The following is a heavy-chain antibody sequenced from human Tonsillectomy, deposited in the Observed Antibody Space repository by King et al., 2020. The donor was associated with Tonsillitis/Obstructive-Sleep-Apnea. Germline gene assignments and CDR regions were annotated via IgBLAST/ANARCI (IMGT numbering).Heavy chain of an antibody. D-gene: IGHD1-7*01. CDR2: ISFNGGDK. CDR3: ATQGAGTQALYDFDF. V-gene: IGHV3-30*04. CDR1: GFTFSRYA. Sequence: QLVQSGGGVVQPGGSLRLSCAASGFTFSRYAMHWVRQTPGKGLGWVAFISFNGGDKNYADSVKGRFTISRDNSKNTLYLQMNSLRAEDTAVYYCATQGAGTQALYDFDFWGLGAMVAVSS. J-gene: IGHJ3*01.